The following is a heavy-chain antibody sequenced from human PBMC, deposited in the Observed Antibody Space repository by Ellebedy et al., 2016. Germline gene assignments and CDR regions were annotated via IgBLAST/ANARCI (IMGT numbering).Heavy chain of an antibody. CDR2: ISWNSGSI. J-gene: IGHJ6*02. CDR3: ARDHVRSGWYPYYYYYGMDV. V-gene: IGHV3-9*01. D-gene: IGHD6-19*01. Sequence: GGSLRLSXAASGFTFDDYAMHWVRQAPGKGLEWVSGISWNSGSIGYADSVKGRFTISRDSAKNSLYLQMNSLRAEDTAVYYCARDHVRSGWYPYYYYYGMDVWGQGTTVTVSS. CDR1: GFTFDDYA.